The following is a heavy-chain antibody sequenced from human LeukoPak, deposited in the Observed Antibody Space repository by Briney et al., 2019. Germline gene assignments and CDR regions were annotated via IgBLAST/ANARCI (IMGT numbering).Heavy chain of an antibody. Sequence: ASVKVSCKASGYTFTSYDFNWVRQATGQGLEWMGWMNPNSGNTGYAQKFQGRVTMTRNTSISTAYMELSSLRSEDTAVYYCARAAAYYYGMDVWGQGTTVTVSS. CDR2: MNPNSGNT. D-gene: IGHD6-25*01. CDR3: ARAAAYYYGMDV. CDR1: GYTFTSYD. V-gene: IGHV1-8*01. J-gene: IGHJ6*02.